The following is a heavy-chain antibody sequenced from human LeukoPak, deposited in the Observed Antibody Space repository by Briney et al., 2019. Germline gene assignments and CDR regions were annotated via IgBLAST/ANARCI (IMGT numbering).Heavy chain of an antibody. CDR3: ARDPNPYSGEGDY. D-gene: IGHD3-10*01. CDR1: GGTFSSYA. Sequence: SVEVSCKASGGTFSSYAISWVRQAPGQGLEWMGRIIPIFGTANYAQKFQGRVTITTDESTSTAYMELSSLRSEDTAVYYCARDPNPYSGEGDYWGQGTLVTVSS. V-gene: IGHV1-69*05. J-gene: IGHJ4*02. CDR2: IIPIFGTA.